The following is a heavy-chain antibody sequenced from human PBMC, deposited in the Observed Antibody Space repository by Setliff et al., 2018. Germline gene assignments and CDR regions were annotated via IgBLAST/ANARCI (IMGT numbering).Heavy chain of an antibody. Sequence: ASVKVSCKASGYTFIGHYMHWVRQAPGEGLEWMGWINPNNGETKFAQKFQGRVTMTRDTSTTTAYMDLNSLRSDDTATYFCARDRDVSTIFGVVIPAASGLGYWGQGTLVTVSS. CDR3: ARDRDVSTIFGVVIPAASGLGY. V-gene: IGHV1-2*02. J-gene: IGHJ4*02. CDR1: GYTFIGHY. CDR2: INPNNGET. D-gene: IGHD3-3*01.